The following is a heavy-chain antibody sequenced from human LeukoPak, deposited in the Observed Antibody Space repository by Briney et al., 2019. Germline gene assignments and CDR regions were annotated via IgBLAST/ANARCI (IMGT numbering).Heavy chain of an antibody. J-gene: IGHJ4*02. CDR2: INHSGST. Sequence: SETLSLTCAVYGGSFSGYYLSWIRQPPGKGLEWIGEINHSGSTNYNPSLKSRVTISVDTSKNRFSLKLSSVTAADTAVYYCARVGWLPLDYWGQGTLVTVSS. CDR1: GGSFSGYY. D-gene: IGHD3-22*01. CDR3: ARVGWLPLDY. V-gene: IGHV4-34*01.